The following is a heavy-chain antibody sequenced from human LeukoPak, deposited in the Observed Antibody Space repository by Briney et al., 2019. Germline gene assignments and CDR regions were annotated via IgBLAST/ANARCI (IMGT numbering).Heavy chain of an antibody. D-gene: IGHD3-22*01. J-gene: IGHJ6*03. CDR1: GFTVSSNY. CDR2: IYSGGST. CDR3: ATSVYYYDSSGYYGFYYYYMDV. Sequence: GGSLRLSCAASGFTVSSNYMSWVGQAPGKELEWVSVIYSGGSTYYADSVKCRFTISRDNSKNTLYLQMNSLRAEDTAVYYCATSVYYYDSSGYYGFYYYYMDVWGKGTTVTISS. V-gene: IGHV3-66*01.